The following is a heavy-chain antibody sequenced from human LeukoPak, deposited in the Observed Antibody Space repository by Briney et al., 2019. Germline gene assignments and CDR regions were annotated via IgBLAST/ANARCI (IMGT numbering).Heavy chain of an antibody. Sequence: GGSLRLSCAASGFTFDDYGMSWVAQAPGKGLEWGFGINLDVGSTGYADSVKARFTISRDNTKNTLSLKMNSLRGEETAVYYCAKNTYEEVDDDAFDISGQGTMVTVSS. CDR2: INLDVGST. D-gene: IGHD2-15*01. V-gene: IGHV3-20*04. CDR1: GFTFDDYG. CDR3: AKNTYEEVDDDAFDI. J-gene: IGHJ3*02.